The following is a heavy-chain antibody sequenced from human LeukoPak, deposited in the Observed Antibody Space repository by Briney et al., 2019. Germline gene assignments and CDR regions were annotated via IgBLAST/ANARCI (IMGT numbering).Heavy chain of an antibody. CDR2: ISSDGTYT. J-gene: IGHJ4*02. V-gene: IGHV3-74*01. CDR3: ARDGYGDYGDY. CDR1: GFTFSSHL. D-gene: IGHD4-17*01. Sequence: GGSLRLSCAASGFTFSSHLMHWVRQAPGKGLVWVSRISSDGTYTNYADSVKDRFTISRDNSKNTLYLQMNSLRAEDTAVYYCARDGYGDYGDYWGQGTLVTVSS.